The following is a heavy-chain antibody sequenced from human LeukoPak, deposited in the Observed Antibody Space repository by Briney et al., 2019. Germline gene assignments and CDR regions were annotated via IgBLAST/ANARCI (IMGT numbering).Heavy chain of an antibody. CDR1: GGSFSGYY. J-gene: IGHJ4*02. Sequence: PETLSLTCAVYGGSFSGYYWSWIRQPPGKGLEWIGEINHSGSTNYNPSLKSRVTISVDTSKNQFSLKLSSVTAADTAVYYCARGPPGGLGYWGQGTLVTVSS. CDR2: INHSGST. V-gene: IGHV4-34*01. CDR3: ARGPPGGLGY. D-gene: IGHD3/OR15-3a*01.